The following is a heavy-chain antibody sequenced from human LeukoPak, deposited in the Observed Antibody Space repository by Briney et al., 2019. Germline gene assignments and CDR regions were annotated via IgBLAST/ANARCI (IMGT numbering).Heavy chain of an antibody. CDR1: GYSISSCDY. D-gene: IGHD4-17*01. CDR2: VYYSGST. CDR3: ARNSTVTSPSTGYFDY. J-gene: IGHJ4*02. V-gene: IGHV4-38-2*01. Sequence: SETLSLTCAVSGYSISSCDYYWWLRHPPRELVGLIASVYYSGSTHYNPSLKSRVTISVDRSRNQFSLRLSAVTAADTAVYYCARNSTVTSPSTGYFDYWGQGTLATVSS.